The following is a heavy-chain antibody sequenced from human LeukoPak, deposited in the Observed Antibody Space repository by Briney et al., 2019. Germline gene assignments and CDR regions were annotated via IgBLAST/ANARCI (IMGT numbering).Heavy chain of an antibody. V-gene: IGHV4-34*01. CDR3: ARGPWYIAVAGKFDY. CDR1: GGSFSGYY. Sequence: SETLSLTCAVYGGSFSGYYWSWLRQPPGKGLEWIGEINHSGNTNYNPSLKSRVTISVDTSKNQFSLKLSSVTAADTAVYYCARGPWYIAVAGKFDYWGQGTLVTVSS. J-gene: IGHJ4*02. CDR2: INHSGNT. D-gene: IGHD6-19*01.